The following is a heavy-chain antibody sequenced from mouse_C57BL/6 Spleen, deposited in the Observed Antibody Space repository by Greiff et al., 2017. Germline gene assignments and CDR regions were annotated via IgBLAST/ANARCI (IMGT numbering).Heavy chain of an antibody. Sequence: VQLQQSGPGLVKPSQSLSLTCSVTGYSITSGYYWNWIRQFPGNKLEWMGYISYDGSNNYNPSLKNRISITRDTSKNQFFLKLNSVTTEDTATYYCARVDYGIDYWGQGTTLTVSS. D-gene: IGHD1-1*01. J-gene: IGHJ2*01. CDR1: GYSITSGYY. CDR3: ARVDYGIDY. CDR2: ISYDGSN. V-gene: IGHV3-6*01.